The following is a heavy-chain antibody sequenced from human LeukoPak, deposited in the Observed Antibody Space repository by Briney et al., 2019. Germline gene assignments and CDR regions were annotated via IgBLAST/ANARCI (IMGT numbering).Heavy chain of an antibody. CDR3: AKGYMWAGRWLQSDY. CDR1: GYTFTGYY. J-gene: IGHJ4*02. D-gene: IGHD5-24*01. V-gene: IGHV1-2*02. Sequence: ASVKVPCKASGYTFTGYYMHWVRQAPGQGLEWMGWVNPNSGGTNYSQKFQGRVSMTGETSNSTACMELSRLRSDDTDVYCCAKGYMWAGRWLQSDYWGQGTLVTVSS. CDR2: VNPNSGGT.